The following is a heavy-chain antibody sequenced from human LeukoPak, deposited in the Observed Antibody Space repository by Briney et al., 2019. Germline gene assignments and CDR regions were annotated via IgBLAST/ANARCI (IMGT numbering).Heavy chain of an antibody. V-gene: IGHV3-30*04. J-gene: IGHJ5*02. D-gene: IGHD4-17*01. Sequence: GGSLRLSCAASGFIFSTYPMHWVRQAPGKGLEWVAGISYDGSDKYYADSVRGRFTISRDNSRDTLYLQMSSVRTEDTAVFYCARGDDYGETGWFDPWGQGTLVTVSS. CDR1: GFIFSTYP. CDR2: ISYDGSDK. CDR3: ARGDDYGETGWFDP.